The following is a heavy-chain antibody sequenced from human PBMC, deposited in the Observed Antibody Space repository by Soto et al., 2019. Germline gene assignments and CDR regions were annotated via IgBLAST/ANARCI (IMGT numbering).Heavy chain of an antibody. J-gene: IGHJ4*02. Sequence: EVQLVESGGVVVQPGGSLRLSCAASGFTFDDYTMHWVRQAPGKGLEWVSLISWDGGSTYYADSVKGRFTISRDNSKNSLYLQINSRRTEDTAFYYCEKDLNGVEMPPIPAPFFTYWGQETLVTVSS. D-gene: IGHD2-8*01. CDR1: GFTFDDYT. CDR2: ISWDGGST. CDR3: EKDLNGVEMPPIPAPFFTY. V-gene: IGHV3-43*01.